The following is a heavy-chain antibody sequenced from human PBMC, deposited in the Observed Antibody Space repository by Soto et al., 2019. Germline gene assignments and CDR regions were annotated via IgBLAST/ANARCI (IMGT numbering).Heavy chain of an antibody. J-gene: IGHJ6*02. V-gene: IGHV1-18*01. CDR2: ISAYNGNT. CDR3: ARDDCSSTSCPYYYYGMDV. Sequence: QVQLVQSGAEVKKPGASVKVCCKASGYTFTSYGISWVRQAPGQGLEWMGWISAYNGNTNYAQKLQGRVTMTTDTSTSTAYIELRSLRSDDTAVYYCARDDCSSTSCPYYYYGMDVWGQGTTVTVSS. CDR1: GYTFTSYG. D-gene: IGHD2-2*01.